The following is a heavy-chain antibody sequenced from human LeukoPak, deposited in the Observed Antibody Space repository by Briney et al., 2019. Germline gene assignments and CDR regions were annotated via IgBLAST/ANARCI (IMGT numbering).Heavy chain of an antibody. CDR2: IWYDGSNK. D-gene: IGHD3-22*01. J-gene: IGHJ1*01. Sequence: PGGSLRLSCAASGFTFSSYSMNWVRQAPGKGLEWVAVIWYDGSNKYYADSVKGRFTISRDNSKNTLYLQMNSLRAEDTAVYYCARDSSGYYPLEYFQHWGQGTLVTVSS. V-gene: IGHV3-33*08. CDR1: GFTFSSYS. CDR3: ARDSSGYYPLEYFQH.